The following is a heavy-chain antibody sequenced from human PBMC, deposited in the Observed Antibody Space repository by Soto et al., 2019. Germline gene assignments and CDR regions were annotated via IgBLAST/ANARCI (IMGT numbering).Heavy chain of an antibody. CDR1: DDSINSDKYY. V-gene: IGHV4-39*01. Sequence: SETLSLTCSVSDDSINSDKYYWGWIRQPPGKGLEWIGSIYYRGNAYYNPSLQTRVTISLDKSKSQFSLKLNSETATDSAVYFCARLEGLATISYYFYFWGPGALVTVSS. D-gene: IGHD3-9*01. CDR3: ARLEGLATISYYFYF. J-gene: IGHJ4*02. CDR2: IYYRGNA.